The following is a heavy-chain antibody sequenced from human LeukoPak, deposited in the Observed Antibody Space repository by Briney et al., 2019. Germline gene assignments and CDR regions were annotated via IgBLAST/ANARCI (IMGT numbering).Heavy chain of an antibody. CDR3: ARGRNGSGYYFDY. Sequence: SGGSLRLSCAASGFTFSSYAMHWVRQAPGKGLEYVSAISSNGGSTYYANSVKGRFTISRDNSKNTLYPQMGSLRAEDMAVYYCARGRNGSGYYFDYWGQGTLVTVSS. J-gene: IGHJ4*02. CDR2: ISSNGGST. CDR1: GFTFSSYA. V-gene: IGHV3-64*01. D-gene: IGHD3-10*01.